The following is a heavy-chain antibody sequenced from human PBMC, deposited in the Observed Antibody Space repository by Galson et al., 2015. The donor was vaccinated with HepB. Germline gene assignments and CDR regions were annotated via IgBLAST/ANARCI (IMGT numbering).Heavy chain of an antibody. D-gene: IGHD3-22*01. CDR3: ASGHYYDSSGYYWDYFDY. CDR1: GFTFSSYA. Sequence: SLRLSCAASGFTFSSYAMHWVRQAPGKGLEWVAVISYDGSNKYYADSVKGRFTISRDNSKNTLYLQMNSLRAEDTAVYYCASGHYYDSSGYYWDYFDYWGQGTPVTVSS. J-gene: IGHJ4*02. V-gene: IGHV3-30-3*01. CDR2: ISYDGSNK.